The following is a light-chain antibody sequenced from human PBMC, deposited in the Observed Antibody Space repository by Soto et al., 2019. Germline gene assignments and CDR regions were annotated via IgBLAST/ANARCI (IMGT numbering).Light chain of an antibody. Sequence: ALAQPRSVSGSPGQLLTISCTGTSSDVDDYRYVSWYQQYPGKAPKLVIYDGTKRPSGVPDRFSGSNSGNTASLTISGLQAEDEADYYCCSYVTTPEIFGTGTKVTVL. CDR1: SSDVDDYRY. V-gene: IGLV2-11*01. CDR3: CSYVTTPEI. J-gene: IGLJ1*01. CDR2: DGT.